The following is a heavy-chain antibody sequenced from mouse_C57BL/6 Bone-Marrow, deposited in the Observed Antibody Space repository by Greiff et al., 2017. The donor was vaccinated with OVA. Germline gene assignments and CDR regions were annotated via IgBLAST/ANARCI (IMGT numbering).Heavy chain of an antibody. D-gene: IGHD2-4*01. V-gene: IGHV14-4*01. J-gene: IGHJ2*01. CDR1: GFNIKDDY. Sequence: VQLKESGAELVRPGASVKLSCTASGFNIKDDYMHWVKQRPEQGLEWIGWIDPENGDTEYASKFQGKATITADTSSNTAYLQLSSLTSEDTAVYYCTTGDDYYFDYWGQGTTLTVSS. CDR2: IDPENGDT. CDR3: TTGDDYYFDY.